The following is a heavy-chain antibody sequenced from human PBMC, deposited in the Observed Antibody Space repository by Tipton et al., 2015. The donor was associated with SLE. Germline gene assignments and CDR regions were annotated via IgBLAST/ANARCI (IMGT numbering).Heavy chain of an antibody. V-gene: IGHV4-59*01. Sequence: LRLSCTVSGGSISSYYWSWIRQPPGKGLEWIGYIYYSGSTNYNPSLKSRVTISVDTSKNQFSLKLSSVTAADTAVYYCARAQAYYGSGTQYFQHWGQGTLVTVSS. D-gene: IGHD3-10*01. CDR2: IYYSGST. CDR1: GGSISSYY. CDR3: ARAQAYYGSGTQYFQH. J-gene: IGHJ1*01.